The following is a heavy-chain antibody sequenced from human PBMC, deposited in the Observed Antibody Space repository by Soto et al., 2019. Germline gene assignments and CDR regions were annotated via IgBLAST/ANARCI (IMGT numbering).Heavy chain of an antibody. CDR3: ARDPHYYYYYYGMDV. Sequence: LRLSCAASGFTFSSYGMHWVRQAPGKGLEWVAVIWYDGSNKYYADSVKGRFTISRDNSKNTLYLQMNSLRAEDTAVYYCARDPHYYYYYYGMDVWGQGTTVTVSS. D-gene: IGHD1-26*01. V-gene: IGHV3-33*01. J-gene: IGHJ6*02. CDR1: GFTFSSYG. CDR2: IWYDGSNK.